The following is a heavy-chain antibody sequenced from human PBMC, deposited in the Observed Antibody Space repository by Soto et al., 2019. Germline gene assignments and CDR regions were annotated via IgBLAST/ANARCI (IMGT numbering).Heavy chain of an antibody. J-gene: IGHJ6*02. V-gene: IGHV1-69*06. Sequence: ASVKVSCKASGGTFSSYAISWVRQAPGQGLEWMGGIIPIFGTANYAQKFQGGVTITADKSTSTAYMELSSLRSEDTAVYYCARGEGGGYSGYDLPGFVYYYYGMDVWGQGTTVTVSS. CDR3: ARGEGGGYSGYDLPGFVYYYYGMDV. CDR2: IIPIFGTA. CDR1: GGTFSSYA. D-gene: IGHD5-12*01.